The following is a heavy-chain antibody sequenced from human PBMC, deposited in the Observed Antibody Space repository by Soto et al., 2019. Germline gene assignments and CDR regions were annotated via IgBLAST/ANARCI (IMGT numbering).Heavy chain of an antibody. CDR1: GYTFTDYD. CDR2: VSPDHGNA. CDR3: AVTTGY. Sequence: QVRVLQSGAEVKKPGASVKVTCKTSGYTFTDYDINWVRQAPGQGLEWMGWVSPDHGNAGYARQFQGRITMTSDTSINTVFMELTNLRPEDTAVYYCAVTTGYWGQGTKVTVSS. D-gene: IGHD4-17*01. V-gene: IGHV1-8*01. J-gene: IGHJ4*02.